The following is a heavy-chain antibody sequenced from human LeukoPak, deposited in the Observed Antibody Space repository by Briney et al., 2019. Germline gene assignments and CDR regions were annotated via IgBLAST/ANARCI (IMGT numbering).Heavy chain of an antibody. Sequence: GGSLRLSCAASGFTFSSYAMIWVRQAPGKGLEWVSTISGSGISTYYAEPVKGRFTISRDNSKNTLYLQMNSLRAEDTAVYFCAKDHRGYSSDATPYYFDCWGQGTLVTVSS. CDR3: AKDHRGYSSDATPYYFDC. D-gene: IGHD6-19*01. CDR1: GFTFSSYA. V-gene: IGHV3-23*01. CDR2: ISGSGIST. J-gene: IGHJ4*02.